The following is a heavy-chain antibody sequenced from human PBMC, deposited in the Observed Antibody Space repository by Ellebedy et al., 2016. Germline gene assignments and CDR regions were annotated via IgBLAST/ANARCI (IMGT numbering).Heavy chain of an antibody. CDR1: GFTFSSYG. Sequence: GGSLRLSXAASGFTFSSYGMHWVRQAPGKGLEWVAVISYDGSNKYYADSVKGRFTISRDNSKNTLYLQMNSLRAEDTAVYYCAKGGSTFGGVIVPVWGQGTLVTVSS. J-gene: IGHJ4*02. CDR3: AKGGSTFGGVIVPV. V-gene: IGHV3-30*18. CDR2: ISYDGSNK. D-gene: IGHD3-16*02.